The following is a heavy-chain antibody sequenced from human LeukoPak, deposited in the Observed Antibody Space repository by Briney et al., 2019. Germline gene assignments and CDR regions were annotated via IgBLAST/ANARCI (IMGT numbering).Heavy chain of an antibody. CDR3: AKSGRPEYFQH. Sequence: PGGSLRLSCAASGFTFSSYSMNWVRQAPGKGLEWVANIKQDGTEKYYVDSVKGRFTISRDNAKNSLYLQMNSLRAEDTAVYYCAKSGRPEYFQHWGQGTLVTVSS. J-gene: IGHJ1*01. CDR2: IKQDGTEK. V-gene: IGHV3-7*01. D-gene: IGHD1-26*01. CDR1: GFTFSSYS.